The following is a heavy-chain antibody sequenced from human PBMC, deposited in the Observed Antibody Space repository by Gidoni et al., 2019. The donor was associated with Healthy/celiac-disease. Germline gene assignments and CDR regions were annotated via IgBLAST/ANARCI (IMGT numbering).Heavy chain of an antibody. D-gene: IGHD2-2*01. J-gene: IGHJ4*02. V-gene: IGHV3-30*18. CDR1: GFTFSRYG. CDR3: AKASNVVVPWKCLDY. CDR2: ISYDGSNK. Sequence: QVQLVESGGGVVQPGRSLRLPCAASGFTFSRYGMPWVRQAQGKGLEWVAVISYDGSNKYYADSVKGRFTISRDNSKNTLYLQMNSLRAEDTAVYYCAKASNVVVPWKCLDYWGQGTLVTVSS.